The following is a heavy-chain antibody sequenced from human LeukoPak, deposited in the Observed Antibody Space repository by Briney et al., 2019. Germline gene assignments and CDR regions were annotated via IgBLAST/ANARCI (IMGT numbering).Heavy chain of an antibody. CDR2: INPNSGGT. CDR3: ARGVGTGTTWLDYFDY. D-gene: IGHD1-1*01. Sequence: GASVKVSCKASGYTFTGYYMHWVRQAPGQGLEWMGWINPNSGGTNYAQQFQGRVTMTRDTSITTAYMELRSLRSDDTAVYYCARGVGTGTTWLDYFDYWGQGTLVTVSS. V-gene: IGHV1-2*02. J-gene: IGHJ4*02. CDR1: GYTFTGYY.